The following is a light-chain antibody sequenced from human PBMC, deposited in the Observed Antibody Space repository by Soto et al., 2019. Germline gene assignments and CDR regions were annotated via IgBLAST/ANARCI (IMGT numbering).Light chain of an antibody. CDR3: QNHDSAPIT. Sequence: DVQMTQSHCSLSASVRDRVTINCQASQGISNYLVWYQQKPGKFPKLLIYAASTLQSGVPSRFSGSGSGTDFTLTISSLQPEDVASYYCQNHDSAPITFGQGTRLEIK. V-gene: IGKV1-27*01. CDR2: AAS. J-gene: IGKJ5*01. CDR1: QGISNY.